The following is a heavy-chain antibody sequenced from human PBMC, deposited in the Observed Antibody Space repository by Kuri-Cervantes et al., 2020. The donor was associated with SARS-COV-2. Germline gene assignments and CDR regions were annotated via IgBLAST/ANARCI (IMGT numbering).Heavy chain of an antibody. V-gene: IGHV4-34*01. J-gene: IGHJ4*02. D-gene: IGHD5-18*01. CDR2: INHSGST. CDR1: GGSFSGYY. Sequence: SETLSLTCAVYGGSFSGYYWSWIRQPPGKGLEWIGEINHSGSTNYNPSLKSRVTISVDTSKNQFSLKLSSVTAADTAVYYCARGSERGYSYGTHFDYWGQGTLVTVSS. CDR3: ARGSERGYSYGTHFDY.